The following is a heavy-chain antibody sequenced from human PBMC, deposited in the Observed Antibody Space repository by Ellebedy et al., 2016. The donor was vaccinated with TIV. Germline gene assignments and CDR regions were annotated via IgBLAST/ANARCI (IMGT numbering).Heavy chain of an antibody. CDR1: GGSISSYY. CDR3: ARRSGYYGSGSYSPPNWYFDL. J-gene: IGHJ2*01. CDR2: ISYSGST. D-gene: IGHD3-10*01. Sequence: MPSETLSLTCTVSGGSISSYYWSWIRQPPGKGLEWIGYISYSGSTNYNPSLKSRVTISVDTSKNQFSLKLSSVTAADTAVYYCARRSGYYGSGSYSPPNWYFDLWGRGTLVTVSS. V-gene: IGHV4-59*08.